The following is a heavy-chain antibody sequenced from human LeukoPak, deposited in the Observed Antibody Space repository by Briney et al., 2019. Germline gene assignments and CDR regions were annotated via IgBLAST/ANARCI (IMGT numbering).Heavy chain of an antibody. J-gene: IGHJ3*01. CDR1: GYSFSTYG. CDR2: ITPFNGNA. V-gene: IGHV1-18*01. Sequence: ASVKVSCKTSGYSFSTYGISWVRQAPGQGLEWMGWITPFNGNANYAQKFQGRVAMTTDTSTSTAHLELRSLRPDDTAVYYCARETTEAFDVWGQGTRVIVSS. CDR3: ARETTEAFDV. D-gene: IGHD4-11*01.